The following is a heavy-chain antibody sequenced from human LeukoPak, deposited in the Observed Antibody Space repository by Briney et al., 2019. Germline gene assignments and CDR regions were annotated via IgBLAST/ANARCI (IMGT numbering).Heavy chain of an antibody. CDR3: ARGSHDYWALSY. J-gene: IGHJ4*01. CDR1: GFTFSSYW. Sequence: GGSLRLSCAASGFTFSSYWMHWVRQAPGKGLVCVSRLNGDGSTTNYADSVKDRFTISRDNAKNTVYLQMNSLRAEDTAVYYCARGSHDYWALSYWGHGTLVTVSS. D-gene: IGHD3-16*01. CDR2: LNGDGSTT. V-gene: IGHV3-74*01.